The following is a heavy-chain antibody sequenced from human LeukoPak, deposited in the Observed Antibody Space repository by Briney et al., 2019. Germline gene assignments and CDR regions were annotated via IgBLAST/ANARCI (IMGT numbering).Heavy chain of an antibody. D-gene: IGHD2-2*02. V-gene: IGHV4-39*07. J-gene: IGHJ4*02. CDR3: ARVGGYSCSSTSCYTTGFDY. CDR1: GGSISSSSYY. Sequence: PSETLSLTCTVSGGSISSSSYYWGWIRQPPGKGLEWIGSIYYSGSTYYNPSLKSRVTISVDTSKNQFSLKLSSVTAADTAVYYCARVGGYSCSSTSCYTTGFDYWGQGTLVTVSP. CDR2: IYYSGST.